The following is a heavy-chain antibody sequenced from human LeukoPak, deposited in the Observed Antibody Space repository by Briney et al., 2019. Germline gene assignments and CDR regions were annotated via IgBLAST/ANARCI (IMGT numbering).Heavy chain of an antibody. J-gene: IGHJ3*02. V-gene: IGHV4-30-2*01. CDR2: IYHSGST. CDR1: GGSISSGGYS. Sequence: SETLSLTCAVSGGSISSGGYSWSWIRQPPGKGLEWIGYIYHSGSTYYNPSLKSRVTISVDRSKNQFSLKLSSVTAADTAVYYCARKNDAFDIWGQGTMVTVS. CDR3: ARKNDAFDI.